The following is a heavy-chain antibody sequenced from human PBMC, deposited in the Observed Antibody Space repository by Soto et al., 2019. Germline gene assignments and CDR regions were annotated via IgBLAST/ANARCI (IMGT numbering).Heavy chain of an antibody. CDR1: GFTFTSSA. D-gene: IGHD6-13*01. J-gene: IGHJ6*02. CDR3: AADRLYSSSWYSAETYYYYAMDV. CDR2: IVVGSGNT. Sequence: SLQVSCKASGFTFTSSAVQWVRQARGQRLEWIGWIVVGSGNTNYAQKFQERVTITRDMSTSTAYMELSSLRSEDTAVYYCAADRLYSSSWYSAETYYYYAMDVWGQGTTVTVSS. V-gene: IGHV1-58*01.